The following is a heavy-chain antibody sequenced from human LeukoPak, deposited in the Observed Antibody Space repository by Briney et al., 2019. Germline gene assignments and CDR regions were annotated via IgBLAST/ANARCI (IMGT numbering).Heavy chain of an antibody. CDR3: AKDLRRSYYYDSSGYEEEDY. Sequence: GGSLRLSCAASGFTFSSYAMSWVRQAPGKGLEWVSHISGSGGSTYYADSVKGRFTISRDNSKKTLYLQMNSLRAEDTAVYYCAKDLRRSYYYDSSGYEEEDYWGQGTLVTVSS. CDR1: GFTFSSYA. J-gene: IGHJ4*02. CDR2: ISGSGGST. V-gene: IGHV3-23*01. D-gene: IGHD3-22*01.